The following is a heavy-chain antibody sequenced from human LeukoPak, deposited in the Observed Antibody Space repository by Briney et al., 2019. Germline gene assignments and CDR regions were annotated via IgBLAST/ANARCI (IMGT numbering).Heavy chain of an antibody. CDR3: AGSIAAAGRGYFQH. CDR1: GGSISSSFYY. Sequence: SETLSLTCTVSGGSISSSFYYWSWIRQPPGKGLEWIGYIYYSGSTNYNPSLKSRVTISVDTSKNQFSLKLSSVTAADTAVYYCAGSIAAAGRGYFQHWGQGTLVTVSS. V-gene: IGHV4-61*01. D-gene: IGHD6-13*01. CDR2: IYYSGST. J-gene: IGHJ1*01.